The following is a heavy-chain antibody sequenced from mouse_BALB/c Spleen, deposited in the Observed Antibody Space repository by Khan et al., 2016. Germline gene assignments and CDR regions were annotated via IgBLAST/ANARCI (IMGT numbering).Heavy chain of an antibody. CDR3: ARTARIKF. J-gene: IGHJ2*01. CDR2: ISYSGST. D-gene: IGHD1-2*01. V-gene: IGHV3-2*02. CDR1: GYSITSGYG. Sequence: EVQLQESGPGLVKPSQSLSLTCTVTGYSITSGYGWNWIRQFPGNKLEWMGYISYSGSTNYNPSLKSRISITRDTSKNKFFLQLNSVTTEEPSTYYCARTARIKFWGQGTTLTVSS.